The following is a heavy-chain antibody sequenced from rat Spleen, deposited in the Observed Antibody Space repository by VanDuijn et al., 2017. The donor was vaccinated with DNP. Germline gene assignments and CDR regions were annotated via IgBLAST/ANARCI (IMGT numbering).Heavy chain of an antibody. Sequence: EVQLVETGGGLVQPGRSLKLSCVASGFTFSTYWMFWIRQAPGKGLEWVTSINADGGSTYYPDSVKGRFTISRDNAESTLNLQMDSLRSEDTATYYCARRQLFDYWGQGVMVTVSS. CDR1: GFTFSTYW. CDR2: INADGGST. J-gene: IGHJ2*01. D-gene: IGHD1-10*01. V-gene: IGHV5-58*01. CDR3: ARRQLFDY.